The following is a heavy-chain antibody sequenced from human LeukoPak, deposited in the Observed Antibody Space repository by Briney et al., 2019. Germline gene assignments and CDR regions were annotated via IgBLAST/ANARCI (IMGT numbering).Heavy chain of an antibody. J-gene: IGHJ4*02. V-gene: IGHV3-64*01. CDR1: GFTFSRYA. CDR2: ISSNGGST. CDR3: ARGNTIFGVVYYYFDY. Sequence: PGGSLRLSCATSGFTFSRYAMYWVRQAPGKGLEYVSGISSNGGSTYYANSVKGRFTISRDNSKNTLYLQMGSLRAEDMAVYYCARGNTIFGVVYYYFDYWGQGTLDTVSS. D-gene: IGHD3-3*01.